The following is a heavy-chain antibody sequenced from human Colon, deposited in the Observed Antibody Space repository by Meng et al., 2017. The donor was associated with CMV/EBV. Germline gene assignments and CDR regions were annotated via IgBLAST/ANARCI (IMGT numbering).Heavy chain of an antibody. CDR1: YTFTSYG. J-gene: IGHJ4*02. Sequence: YTFTSYGISWVRQAPGQGLEWMGWISAYNGNTNYAQKLQGRVTMTTDTSTSTAYMELRSLRSDDTAVYYCARVAGGNLVPAAPTFDYWGQGTLVTVSS. CDR3: ARVAGGNLVPAAPTFDY. V-gene: IGHV1-18*01. CDR2: ISAYNGNT. D-gene: IGHD2-2*01.